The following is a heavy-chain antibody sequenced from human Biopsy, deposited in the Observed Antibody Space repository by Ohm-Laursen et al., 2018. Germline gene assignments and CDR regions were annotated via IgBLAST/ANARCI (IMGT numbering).Heavy chain of an antibody. CDR1: GFIFDNYA. J-gene: IGHJ4*02. V-gene: IGHV3-9*01. Sequence: SLRLSFAASGFIFDNYAMHWIWDAPGKGLEWVSGISWNSGGIQYADSVKGRFTISSDNAGNSLFLQMHSLRPEDTALYYFAKVNRAYLEGVPVVTDCFDSWGQGTLVAVSS. CDR3: AKVNRAYLEGVPVVTDCFDS. CDR2: ISWNSGGI. D-gene: IGHD1-14*01.